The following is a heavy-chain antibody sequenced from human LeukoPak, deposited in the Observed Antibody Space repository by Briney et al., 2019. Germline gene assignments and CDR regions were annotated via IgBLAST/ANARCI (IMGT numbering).Heavy chain of an antibody. Sequence: GRSLRLSCAASGFTFDDYAMHWVRQAPGKGLEWVAGICWNGDNIGYADSVKGRFTISRDNAKNSVYLQMNSLRVEDTALYYCAKDGDSGSQMALDAFDIWGQGTLVTVSS. V-gene: IGHV3-9*01. J-gene: IGHJ3*02. CDR2: ICWNGDNI. D-gene: IGHD1-26*01. CDR3: AKDGDSGSQMALDAFDI. CDR1: GFTFDDYA.